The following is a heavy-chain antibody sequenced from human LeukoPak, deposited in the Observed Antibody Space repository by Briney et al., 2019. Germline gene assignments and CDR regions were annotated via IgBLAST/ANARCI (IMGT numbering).Heavy chain of an antibody. Sequence: GGSLRLSCAASGFTFSSHALSWVRQAPGKGLEWVSSLSGSGYNTYYADSVKGRFTISRDNSKNTLYLQMNSLRAEDTAVYYCAKVTIARVGELCFDYWGQGTLVTVSS. D-gene: IGHD3-10*01. V-gene: IGHV3-23*01. CDR3: AKVTIARVGELCFDY. CDR2: LSGSGYNT. CDR1: GFTFSSHA. J-gene: IGHJ4*02.